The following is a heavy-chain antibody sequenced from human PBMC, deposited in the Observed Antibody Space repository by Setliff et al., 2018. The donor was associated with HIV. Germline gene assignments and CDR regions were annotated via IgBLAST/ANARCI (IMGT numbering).Heavy chain of an antibody. CDR3: ARTRGYTYGYIDS. D-gene: IGHD5-18*01. J-gene: IGHJ4*02. CDR2: LYVSGDT. Sequence: PSETLSLTCYVTDDPISSYYWSWVRQPAGKGLEWIGRLYVSGDTNYNPSLKSRVTMSLDTSKKHFSLNLKSVTAADTAVYYCARTRGYTYGYIDSWAQGTLVTVSS. V-gene: IGHV4-4*07. CDR1: DDPISSYY.